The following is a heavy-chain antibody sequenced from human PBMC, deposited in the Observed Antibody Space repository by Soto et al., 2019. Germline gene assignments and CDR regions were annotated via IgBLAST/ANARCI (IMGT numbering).Heavy chain of an antibody. CDR1: GFSFSDYE. CDR2: ISSSGGTI. CDR3: ARDAFEIYYKFGLDV. D-gene: IGHD3-10*01. V-gene: IGHV3-48*03. Sequence: GGSLRLSCAASGFSFSDYEMNWVCQTPGKGLEWLSYISSSGGTIKYADSVKGRFTISRDNAKNSLYLQMHSLRADDTAVYYCARDAFEIYYKFGLDVWGQGTPVTVSS. J-gene: IGHJ6*02.